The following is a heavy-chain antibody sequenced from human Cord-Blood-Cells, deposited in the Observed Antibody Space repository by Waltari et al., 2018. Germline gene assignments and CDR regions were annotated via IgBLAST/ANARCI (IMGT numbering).Heavy chain of an antibody. J-gene: IGHJ4*02. V-gene: IGHV1-69*09. Sequence: QVQLVQSGAEVTKPGSSVQVSCKASGGPFSSYAISWVRQAPGQGLEWMGRISPIRCIANYAQKFQGRVTITADKSTSTAYMELSSLRSEDTAVYYCAREDSSSSNLIDYWGQGTLVTVSS. CDR2: ISPIRCIA. D-gene: IGHD6-6*01. CDR1: GGPFSSYA. CDR3: AREDSSSSNLIDY.